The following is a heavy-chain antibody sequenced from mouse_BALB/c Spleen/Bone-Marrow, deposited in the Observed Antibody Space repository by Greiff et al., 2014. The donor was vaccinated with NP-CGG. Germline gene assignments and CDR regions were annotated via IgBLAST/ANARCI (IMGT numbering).Heavy chain of an antibody. D-gene: IGHD1-1*01. V-gene: IGHV5-15*02. Sequence: DVQLVESGGGLVQPGGSRKLSCAASGFTFSDYGMAWVRQAPGKGPEWVAFISNLAYSIYYADTVTGRFTISRENAKNTLYLEMSSLRFEDTAMYYCARDQVYYYGSSYGYFDVWGAGTTVTVSS. J-gene: IGHJ1*01. CDR2: ISNLAYSI. CDR1: GFTFSDYG. CDR3: ARDQVYYYGSSYGYFDV.